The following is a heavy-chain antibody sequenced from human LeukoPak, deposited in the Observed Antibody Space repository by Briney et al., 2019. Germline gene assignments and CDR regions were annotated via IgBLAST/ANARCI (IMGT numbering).Heavy chain of an antibody. J-gene: IGHJ4*02. CDR3: ARGSWSSSIDY. CDR1: GGSISSYY. Sequence: SETLSLTCTVSGGSISSYYWSWIRQPPGKGLEWIGYIYYSGSTNYNPSLKSRVTISVDTSKNQFSLKLSSVTAADTAVYYCARGSWSSSIDYWGQGTLVTVSS. CDR2: IYYSGST. V-gene: IGHV4-59*01. D-gene: IGHD6-6*01.